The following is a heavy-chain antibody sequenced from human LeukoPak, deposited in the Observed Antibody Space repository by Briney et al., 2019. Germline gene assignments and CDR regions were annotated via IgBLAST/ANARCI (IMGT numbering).Heavy chain of an antibody. D-gene: IGHD6-13*01. CDR3: ARVLRAAAKGVFDY. CDR2: INPNSGGT. V-gene: IGHV1-2*02. CDR1: GYTFTGYY. Sequence: ASVKVSCKVSGYTFTGYYMHWVRQAPGQGLEWMGWINPNSGGTNYAQKFQGRVTMTRDTSISTAYMELSRLRFDDTAVYYCARVLRAAAKGVFDYWGQGTLVTVSS. J-gene: IGHJ4*02.